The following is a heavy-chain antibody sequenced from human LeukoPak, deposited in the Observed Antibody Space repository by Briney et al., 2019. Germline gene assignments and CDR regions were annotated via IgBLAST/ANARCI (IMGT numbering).Heavy chain of an antibody. J-gene: IGHJ6*02. CDR2: TYYRSKWYN. Sequence: SQSLSLTCAISGDSVSGNSAAWNWIRQSPSRGLEWLGRTYYRSKWYNDCAVSVKSRITINPDTSKNQFSLQLNSVTPEDTAVYYCARDRSGYYYVRYYYYGMDVWGQGTTVTVSS. D-gene: IGHD3-22*01. V-gene: IGHV6-1*01. CDR3: ARDRSGYYYVRYYYYGMDV. CDR1: GDSVSGNSAA.